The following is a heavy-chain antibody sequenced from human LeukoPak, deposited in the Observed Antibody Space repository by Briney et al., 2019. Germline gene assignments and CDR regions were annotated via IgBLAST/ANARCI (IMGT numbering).Heavy chain of an antibody. CDR1: GFTFTSYW. CDR2: INGDGSGT. D-gene: IGHD5-24*01. V-gene: IGHV3-74*01. J-gene: IGHJ4*02. Sequence: GGSLRLSCAASGFTFTSYWMLWVRQAPGKGLVWVSRINGDGSGTSYADSVKGRFTISRDNSKNTLYLQMNSLRAEDTAVYFCASQIDGYFDYWGQGTLVTVSS. CDR3: ASQIDGYFDY.